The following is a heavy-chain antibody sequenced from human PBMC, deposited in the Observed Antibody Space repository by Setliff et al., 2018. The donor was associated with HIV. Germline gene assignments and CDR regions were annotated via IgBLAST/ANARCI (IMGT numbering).Heavy chain of an antibody. CDR2: IYYSGST. D-gene: IGHD3-22*01. CDR3: ARVNYYDSSGYYEDAFDI. V-gene: IGHV4-30-4*08. CDR1: GGSISSGDYY. J-gene: IGHJ3*02. Sequence: ASETLSLTCTVSGGSISSGDYYWSWIRQPPGKGLEWIGYIYYSGSTYYNPSLKSRVTISVDTSKNQFSLKLSSVTAADTAVYYCARVNYYDSSGYYEDAFDIWGQGTMVTVS.